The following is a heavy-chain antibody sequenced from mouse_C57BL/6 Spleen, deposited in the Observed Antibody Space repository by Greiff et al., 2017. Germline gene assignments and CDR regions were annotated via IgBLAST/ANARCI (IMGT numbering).Heavy chain of an antibody. Sequence: EVQLQQSGTVLARPGASVKMSCKTSGYTFTSYWMHWVKQRPGQGLEWIGAIYPGNSDTSYNQKFKGKAKLTAVTSASTAYMELSRLTNEDSAVYNCTRYYGSSSAMDYWGQGTSVTVSS. J-gene: IGHJ4*01. CDR3: TRYYGSSSAMDY. V-gene: IGHV1-5*01. CDR2: IYPGNSDT. CDR1: GYTFTSYW. D-gene: IGHD1-1*01.